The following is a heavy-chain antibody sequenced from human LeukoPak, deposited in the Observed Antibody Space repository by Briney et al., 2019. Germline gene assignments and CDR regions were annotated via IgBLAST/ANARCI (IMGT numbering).Heavy chain of an antibody. CDR2: INPNSGGT. J-gene: IGHJ3*02. CDR3: ATTLAYCGGDCYPNDAFDI. Sequence: GAPVKVSCKASGYTFTGYYMHWVRQAPGQGLEWMGWINPNSGGTNYAQKFQGRVTMTRDTSISTAYMELSRLRSDDTAVYYCATTLAYCGGDCYPNDAFDIWGQGTMVTVSS. CDR1: GYTFTGYY. D-gene: IGHD2-21*02. V-gene: IGHV1-2*02.